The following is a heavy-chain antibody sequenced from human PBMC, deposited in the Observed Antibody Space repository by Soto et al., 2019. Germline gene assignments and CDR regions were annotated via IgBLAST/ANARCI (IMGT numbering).Heavy chain of an antibody. CDR3: ARSNGDYGDY. Sequence: SETLSLTCAVSGGSISSGGYSWSWVRQPPGKGLEWLGEMYHSGSTNYNPSLKTRVTISVDISKNQFFLKLSSVTAADTAVYYCARSNGDYGDYWGQGTLVTVSS. V-gene: IGHV4-4*02. J-gene: IGHJ4*02. CDR2: MYHSGST. CDR1: GGSISSGGYS. D-gene: IGHD4-17*01.